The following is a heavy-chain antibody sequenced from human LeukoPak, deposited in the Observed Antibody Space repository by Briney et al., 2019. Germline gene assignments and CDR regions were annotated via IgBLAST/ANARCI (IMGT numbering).Heavy chain of an antibody. CDR2: VFYSGST. J-gene: IGHJ4*02. CDR1: GSSISSSTW. CDR3: ASGGLVSRYLDH. V-gene: IGHV4-4*02. Sequence: SETLSLTCAVSGSSISSSTWWTWVRQPPGKGLEWTGEVFYSGSTNSNPSLKSRLTMSVDESKHEFSLKLTSVTAADTAVYYCASGGLVSRYLDHWGQGTLVTVSP. D-gene: IGHD3-9*01.